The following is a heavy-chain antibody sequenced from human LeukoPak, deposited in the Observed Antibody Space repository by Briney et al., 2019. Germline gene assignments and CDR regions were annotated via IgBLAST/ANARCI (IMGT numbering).Heavy chain of an antibody. D-gene: IGHD3-22*01. Sequence: SVKVSCKASGGTFSSYAISWVRQAPGQGLEWMGGIIPIFGTANYAQKFQGRITITADESTSTAYMELSSLRSEDTAVYYCARDYPHYYYDSSGYSYYFDYWGQGTLVTVSS. V-gene: IGHV1-69*13. CDR2: IIPIFGTA. CDR1: GGTFSSYA. J-gene: IGHJ4*02. CDR3: ARDYPHYYYDSSGYSYYFDY.